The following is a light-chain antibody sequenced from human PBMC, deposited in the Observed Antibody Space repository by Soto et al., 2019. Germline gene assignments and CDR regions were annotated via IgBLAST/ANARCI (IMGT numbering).Light chain of an antibody. CDR2: GAY. CDR1: QSVSSSY. Sequence: EIVLTQSPGTLSLSPGQAATLSCRASQSVSSSYIAWYQQKPGQSPRLLIYGAYTRAAIIPDRLSGSGYGKELNINISRLKSEDFAVYYCQQYNKWPRTFGPGTKVEIK. J-gene: IGKJ1*01. V-gene: IGKV3-20*01. CDR3: QQYNKWPRT.